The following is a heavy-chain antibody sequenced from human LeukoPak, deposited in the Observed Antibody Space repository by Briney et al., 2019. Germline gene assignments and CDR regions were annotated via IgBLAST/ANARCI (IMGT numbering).Heavy chain of an antibody. Sequence: ASVKVSCKASGYTFTSYDINWVRQATGQGLEWMGWMNPNSGNTGYAQKFQGRVTMTRNTSISTAYMELSSLRSEDTAVYYCARIHARKARIWYYGMDVWGQGTTVTVSS. CDR2: MNPNSGNT. D-gene: IGHD5-18*01. CDR3: ARIHARKARIWYYGMDV. V-gene: IGHV1-8*01. J-gene: IGHJ6*02. CDR1: GYTFTSYD.